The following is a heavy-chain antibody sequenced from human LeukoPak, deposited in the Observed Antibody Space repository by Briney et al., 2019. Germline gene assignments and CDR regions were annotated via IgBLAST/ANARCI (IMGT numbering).Heavy chain of an antibody. CDR2: IYHSGST. CDR1: GGSISSGGYS. D-gene: IGHD3-10*01. V-gene: IGHV4-30-2*01. CDR3: ARYRTSYGSGSYVDY. J-gene: IGHJ4*02. Sequence: SQTLSLTCAVSGGSISSGGYSWSWIRQPPGKGLEWIGYIYHSGSTYYNPSLKSRVTISVDRSKNQFSLKLSSVTAADTAVYYCARYRTSYGSGSYVDYWGQGTLVTVSS.